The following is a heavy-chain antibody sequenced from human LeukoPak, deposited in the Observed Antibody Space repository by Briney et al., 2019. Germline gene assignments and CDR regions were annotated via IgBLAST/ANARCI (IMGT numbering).Heavy chain of an antibody. Sequence: SQTLSLTCTVSGDSFTIGVFYWAWIRQRPGKGLEYIGYIHDSGLTNYNPSLRTRVIMSTDTSKNQFSLKLSSVTAADTAVYYCARLSAAGGSGWFDPWGQGTLVTVSS. J-gene: IGHJ5*02. CDR3: ARLSAAGGSGWFDP. V-gene: IGHV4-30-4*01. CDR1: GDSFTIGVFY. CDR2: IHDSGLT. D-gene: IGHD6-13*01.